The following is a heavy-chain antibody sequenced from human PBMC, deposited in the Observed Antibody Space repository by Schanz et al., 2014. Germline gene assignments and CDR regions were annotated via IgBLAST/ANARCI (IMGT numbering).Heavy chain of an antibody. CDR3: ARVGGGILTSWYSLDS. J-gene: IGHJ4*02. Sequence: QVQLQESGPGLVKPSETLSLTCTVSGDSISSYYWTWIRQPAGKGLEWIGRIYTSGSTNYNPSLKRRVTMSLGTSKNQFSLKLSSVTAADTAVYYCARVGGGILTSWYSLDSWGQGTLVTVSS. CDR2: IYTSGST. CDR1: GDSISSYY. V-gene: IGHV4-4*07. D-gene: IGHD2-8*02.